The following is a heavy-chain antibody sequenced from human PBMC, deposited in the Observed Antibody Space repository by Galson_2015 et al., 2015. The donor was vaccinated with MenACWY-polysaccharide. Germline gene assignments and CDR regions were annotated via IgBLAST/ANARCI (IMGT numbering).Heavy chain of an antibody. D-gene: IGHD5/OR15-5a*01. CDR2: IKTDGSQE. J-gene: IGHJ5*02. CDR1: GFTFSDTW. V-gene: IGHV3-7*01. Sequence: SLRLSCAASGFTFSDTWMSWVRQAPGKGLEWVALIKTDGSQEENMDSVKGRFGISREKAKKSLYLQINSLRVEDTAVYYCARDPNCLNSSGPWGQGSLVTVSS. CDR3: ARDPNCLNSSGP.